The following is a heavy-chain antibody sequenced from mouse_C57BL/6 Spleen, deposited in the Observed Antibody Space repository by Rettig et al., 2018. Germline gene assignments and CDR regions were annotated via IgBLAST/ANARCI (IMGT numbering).Heavy chain of an antibody. CDR2: IWSGGST. J-gene: IGHJ1*03. Sequence: PGKGLEWLGVIWSGGSTDYNAAFISRLSISKDNSKSQVFFKMNSLQADDTAIYYCARNRYYGSSYWYFDVWGTGTTVTVSS. D-gene: IGHD1-1*01. CDR3: ARNRYYGSSYWYFDV. V-gene: IGHV2-2*01.